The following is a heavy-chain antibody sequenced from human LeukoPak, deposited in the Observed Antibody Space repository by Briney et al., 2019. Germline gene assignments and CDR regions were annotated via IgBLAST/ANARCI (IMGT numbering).Heavy chain of an antibody. D-gene: IGHD6-19*01. V-gene: IGHV3-21*01. CDR2: ISSSSSYI. CDR1: GFTFSSYS. J-gene: IGHJ5*02. CDR3: ARGYSSGWSRGNWFDP. Sequence: GGSLRLSCAASGFTFSSYSMNWVRQAPGKGLEWVSSISSSSSYIYYADSVKGRFTISRDNAKNSLYLQMNSLRAEDTAVYYCARGYSSGWSRGNWFDPWGQGTLVTVSS.